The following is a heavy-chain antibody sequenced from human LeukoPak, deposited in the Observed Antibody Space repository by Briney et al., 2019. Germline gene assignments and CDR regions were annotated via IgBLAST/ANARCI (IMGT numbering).Heavy chain of an antibody. J-gene: IGHJ4*02. V-gene: IGHV3-33*01. CDR2: IWYDGSNK. CDR3: ARDRNILVVPAAPDY. Sequence: GGSLRLSCAASGFTFSSYGMHWVRQAPGKGLEWVAVIWYDGSNKYYADSVKGRFTISRDNSKNTLYLQMNSLRAEDTAVYYWARDRNILVVPAAPDYGGQGTLVTVSS. CDR1: GFTFSSYG. D-gene: IGHD2-2*01.